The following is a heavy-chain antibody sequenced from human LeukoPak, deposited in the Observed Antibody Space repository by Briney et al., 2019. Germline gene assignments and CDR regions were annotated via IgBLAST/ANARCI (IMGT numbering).Heavy chain of an antibody. CDR1: GGSFSGYY. D-gene: IGHD2-2*01. V-gene: IGHV4-39*01. CDR3: ARIDIVVVPAARKEFDY. J-gene: IGHJ4*02. CDR2: IYYSGST. Sequence: PSETLSLTCAVYGGSFSGYYWGWIRQPPGKGLEWIGSIYYSGSTYYNPSLKSRVTISVDTSKNQFSLKLSSVTAADTAVYYCARIDIVVVPAARKEFDYWGQGTLVTVSS.